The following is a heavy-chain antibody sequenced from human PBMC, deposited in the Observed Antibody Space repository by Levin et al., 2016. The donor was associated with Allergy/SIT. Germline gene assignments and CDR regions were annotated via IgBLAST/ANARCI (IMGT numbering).Heavy chain of an antibody. CDR3: ARLYCSGGSCIHPTDP. V-gene: IGHV5-10-1*01. Sequence: GESLKVSCKGSGYSFTSYWIGWVRQMPGKGLEWMGRIDPSDSYTNYSPSFQGHVTISADKSISTACLQWSSLKASDTAMYYCARLYCSGGSCIHPTDPWGQGTLVTVSS. CDR2: IDPSDSYT. D-gene: IGHD2-15*01. J-gene: IGHJ5*02. CDR1: GYSFTSYW.